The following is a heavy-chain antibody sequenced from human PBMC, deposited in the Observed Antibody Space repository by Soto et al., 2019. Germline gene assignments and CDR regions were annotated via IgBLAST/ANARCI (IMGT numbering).Heavy chain of an antibody. V-gene: IGHV4-39*01. J-gene: IGHJ4*02. CDR2: IYYSGST. CDR3: ARHRVPYSSNWSFDS. D-gene: IGHD6-13*01. Sequence: QLQLQESGLGLVKSSETLSLTCTVSGGSISGSGYYWGWIRQPPGKGLEWIGSIYYSGSTLNNPSLKRRVTMSVDTPQNQFSLVLSSATAADTAVYYCARHRVPYSSNWSFDSWGQGTLVTVSS. CDR1: GGSISGSGYY.